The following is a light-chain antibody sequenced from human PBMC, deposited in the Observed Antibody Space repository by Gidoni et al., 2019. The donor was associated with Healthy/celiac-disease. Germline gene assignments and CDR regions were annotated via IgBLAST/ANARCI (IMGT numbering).Light chain of an antibody. V-gene: IGKV3-20*01. CDR1: QSVSRSY. CDR3: QQYGSSPPLT. CDR2: GAS. J-gene: IGKJ4*01. Sequence: EIVLTQSPGTLSLSPGERATLSCRASQSVSRSYLDWYQQKPDQAPRLLIYGASSRATGIPDRFSGSGSGTDFTLTISRLEPEDFAVYNCQQYGSSPPLTFGGGTKVEIK.